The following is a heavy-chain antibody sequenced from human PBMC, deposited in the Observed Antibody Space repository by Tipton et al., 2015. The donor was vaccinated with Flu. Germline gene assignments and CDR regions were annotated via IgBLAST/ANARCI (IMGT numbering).Heavy chain of an antibody. D-gene: IGHD6-19*01. V-gene: IGHV1-18*01. CDR1: GYTFTSYG. CDR3: AREQWLVNYYYYGMDV. CDR2: ISAYNGNT. Sequence: QLVQSGAEVKKPGASVKVSCKASGYTFTSYGISWVRQAPGQGLEWMGWISAYNGNTNYAQKLQGRVTMTTDTSTSTAYMELRSLRSDDPAVYYCAREQWLVNYYYYGMDVWGQGTTVPVSS. J-gene: IGHJ6*02.